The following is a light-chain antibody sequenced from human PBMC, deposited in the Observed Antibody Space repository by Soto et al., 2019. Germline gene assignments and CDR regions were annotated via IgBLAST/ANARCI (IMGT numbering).Light chain of an antibody. J-gene: IGLJ2*01. V-gene: IGLV2-8*01. CDR3: RSYAGSDNFVL. CDR2: EVI. CDR1: SSDVGGYNF. Sequence: QSALSQPPSASGSPGQSVTISCTGSSSDVGGYNFVSWYQHLPGKAPKLMIYEVIQRPSGVPDRFYGSKSGNTAYLTVSGLQAEDEADYYCRSYAGSDNFVLFGGGTKVTVL.